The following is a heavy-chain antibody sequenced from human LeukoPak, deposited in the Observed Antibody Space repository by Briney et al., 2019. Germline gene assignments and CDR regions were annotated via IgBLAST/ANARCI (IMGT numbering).Heavy chain of an antibody. D-gene: IGHD3-22*01. CDR2: IYTSGST. Sequence: SETLSLTCTVSGGSISSYYWSWIRQPAGKGLGWIGRIYTSGSTNYNPSLKSRVTISVDTSKNQFSLKLSSVTAADTAVYYCATRRLDYYYDSSGSLDYWGQGTLVTVSS. CDR1: GGSISSYY. CDR3: ATRRLDYYYDSSGSLDY. J-gene: IGHJ4*02. V-gene: IGHV4-4*07.